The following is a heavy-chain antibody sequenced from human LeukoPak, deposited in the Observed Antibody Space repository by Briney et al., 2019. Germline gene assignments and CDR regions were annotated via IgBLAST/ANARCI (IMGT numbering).Heavy chain of an antibody. V-gene: IGHV3-23*01. CDR1: GFTFSSYA. CDR2: ISGSGGST. J-gene: IGHJ4*02. CDR3: ARDLLASFIHFDY. D-gene: IGHD2-8*02. Sequence: GGSLRLSCAASGFTFSSYAMSWVRQAPGKGLEWVSGISGSGGSTYYADSVKGRFTISRDNAKNSLYLQMNSLRAEDTAVYYCARDLLASFIHFDYWGQGTLVTVSS.